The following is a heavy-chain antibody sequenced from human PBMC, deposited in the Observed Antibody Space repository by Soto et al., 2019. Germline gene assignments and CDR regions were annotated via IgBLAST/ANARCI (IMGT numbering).Heavy chain of an antibody. Sequence: GGSLRLSCAASGFSFSSYWMSWVRQASGKGLEWVANIKQDGSEKYYVDSVKGQFTLSRDNAKNSLQLQMSSLRDEDTAIYFCARVAYGNGWIFDYWGQGTLVTVSS. D-gene: IGHD6-19*01. J-gene: IGHJ4*01. CDR3: ARVAYGNGWIFDY. CDR1: GFSFSSYW. V-gene: IGHV3-7*01. CDR2: IKQDGSEK.